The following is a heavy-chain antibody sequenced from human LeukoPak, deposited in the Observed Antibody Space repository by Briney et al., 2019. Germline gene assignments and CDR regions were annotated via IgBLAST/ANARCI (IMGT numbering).Heavy chain of an antibody. J-gene: IGHJ4*02. CDR2: IYTSGST. D-gene: IGHD5-18*01. Sequence: SETLSLTCTVSGGSISSYYWNWIRQPAGKGLEWIGRIYTSGSTSYNSSLKSRVTMSVDTSKNQFSLKLSSVTAADTAVYYCARDVGGYNYGYSLDFWGQGTLVCVSS. CDR1: GGSISSYY. CDR3: ARDVGGYNYGYSLDF. V-gene: IGHV4-4*07.